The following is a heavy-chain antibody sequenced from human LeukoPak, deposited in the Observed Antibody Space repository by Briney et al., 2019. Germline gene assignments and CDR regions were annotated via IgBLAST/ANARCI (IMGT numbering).Heavy chain of an antibody. CDR1: RFTFSSYW. CDR2: IKQDGSDK. Sequence: GGSLRLSCAASRFTFSSYWMSWVRQAPGKGLEWVANIKQDGSDKYYVDSVKGRFTISRDNAKNSLYLQMNSLRDEDTVVYYCAREASDYYDSSGGFDYWGQGTLVTVSS. V-gene: IGHV3-7*01. CDR3: AREASDYYDSSGGFDY. J-gene: IGHJ4*02. D-gene: IGHD3-22*01.